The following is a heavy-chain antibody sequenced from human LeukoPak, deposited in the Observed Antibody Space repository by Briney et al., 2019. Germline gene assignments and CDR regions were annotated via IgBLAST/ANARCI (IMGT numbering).Heavy chain of an antibody. V-gene: IGHV1-69*01. CDR2: IIPIFGTA. Sequence: SVKVSCKASGGTFSSYAISWVRQAPGQGLEWMGRIIPIFGTANYAQKFHGRVTITADESTHTAYMELSSLGFYDRAVFYGGRGRRFDPWGQGTLVTVSS. CDR1: GGTFSSYA. J-gene: IGHJ5*02. CDR3: GRGRRFDP.